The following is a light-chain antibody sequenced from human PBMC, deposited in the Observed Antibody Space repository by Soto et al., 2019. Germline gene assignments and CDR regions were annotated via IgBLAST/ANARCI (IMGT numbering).Light chain of an antibody. CDR3: QQSYSTPQT. V-gene: IGKV1-39*01. Sequence: DIQMTQSPSSLSASVGDRVTITCRASQSISSYLNWYQQKPGKAPKLLIYAASSLQSGVPSTFSSSGSGTDFTLTISSLQPEDFATYYCQQSYSTPQTFGQGTKVEIK. J-gene: IGKJ1*01. CDR1: QSISSY. CDR2: AAS.